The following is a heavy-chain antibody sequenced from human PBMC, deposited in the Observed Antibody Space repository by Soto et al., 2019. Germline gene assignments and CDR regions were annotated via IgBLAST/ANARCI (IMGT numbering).Heavy chain of an antibody. CDR2: ISSSSSTI. V-gene: IGHV3-48*01. CDR1: GFTFSSYS. CDR3: ARDPRASVAGTHGGLGY. Sequence: GGSLRLSCAASGFTFSSYSMNWVRQAPGKGLEWVSYISSSSSTIYYADSVKGRFTISRDNAKNSLYLQMNSLRAEDTAVYYCARDPRASVAGTHGGLGYWGQGTLVTVSS. D-gene: IGHD6-19*01. J-gene: IGHJ4*02.